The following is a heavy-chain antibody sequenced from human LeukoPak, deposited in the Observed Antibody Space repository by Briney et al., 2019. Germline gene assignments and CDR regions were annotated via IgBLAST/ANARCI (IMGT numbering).Heavy chain of an antibody. V-gene: IGHV6-1*01. CDR2: TYYXSKWYN. CDR1: A. Sequence: AXNWIRXXPXXGLEWLGRTYYXSKWYNDYAVSVKSRITINPDTSKNQFSLQLNSVTPEDTAVYYCARARIVVVVAREYYYGMDVWGQGTTVTVSS. CDR3: ARARIVVVVAREYYYGMDV. J-gene: IGHJ6*02. D-gene: IGHD2-15*01.